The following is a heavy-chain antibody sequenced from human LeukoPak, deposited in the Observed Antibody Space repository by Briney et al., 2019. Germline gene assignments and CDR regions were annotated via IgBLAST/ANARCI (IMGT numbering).Heavy chain of an antibody. CDR1: GFTFNNYA. V-gene: IGHV3-23*01. Sequence: GGSLRLSCAGSGFTFNNYAMSWVRQAPGKGLEWVSAISGGGGTTYYADSVKGRFTISRDNSRDTLYLQMSGLRAEDTAVYFCAKDSPWYDSSTYYYFDYWGQGTLVTVSS. CDR2: ISGGGGTT. J-gene: IGHJ4*02. D-gene: IGHD3-22*01. CDR3: AKDSPWYDSSTYYYFDY.